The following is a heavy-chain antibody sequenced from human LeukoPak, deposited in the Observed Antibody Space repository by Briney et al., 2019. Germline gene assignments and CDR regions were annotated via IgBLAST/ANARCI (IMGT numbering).Heavy chain of an antibody. J-gene: IGHJ6*03. CDR2: INHSGST. V-gene: IGHV4-34*01. CDR3: AKSRGYYYYYMDV. CDR1: GGSFSGYY. D-gene: IGHD2-2*01. Sequence: SSETLSLTCAVYGGSFSGYYWSWIRQPPGKGLEWIGEINHSGSTNYNPSLKSRVTISVDTSKNQFSLKLSSVTAADTAVYYCAKSRGYYYYYMDVWGKGTTVTVSS.